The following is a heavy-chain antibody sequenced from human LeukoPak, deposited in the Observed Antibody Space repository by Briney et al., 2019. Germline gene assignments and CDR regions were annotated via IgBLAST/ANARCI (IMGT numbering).Heavy chain of an antibody. Sequence: GGSLRLSCAASGFTFSSYSMNWVRQAPGKGLEWVSYISSSSSTIYYADSVKGRFTISRDNAKNSLYLQMNSLRAEDTAVYYCARDPHSSWSLAYYYYYYMDVWGKGTTVTVSS. J-gene: IGHJ6*03. D-gene: IGHD6-13*01. CDR3: ARDPHSSWSLAYYYYYYMDV. V-gene: IGHV3-48*01. CDR2: ISSSSSTI. CDR1: GFTFSSYS.